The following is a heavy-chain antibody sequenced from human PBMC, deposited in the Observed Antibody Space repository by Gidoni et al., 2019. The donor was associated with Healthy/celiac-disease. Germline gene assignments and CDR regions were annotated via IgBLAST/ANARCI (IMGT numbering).Heavy chain of an antibody. V-gene: IGHV3-13*01. J-gene: IGHJ2*01. D-gene: IGHD6-13*01. CDR1: GFTFSSYD. Sequence: EVQLVESGGGLVQPGGSLRLPCAASGFTFSSYDMHWVRQATGKGLEWVSAIGTAGDTYYPGSVKGRFTISRENAKNSLYLQMNSLRAGDTAVYYCARAAAAGGYWYFDLWGRGTLVTVSS. CDR2: IGTAGDT. CDR3: ARAAAAGGYWYFDL.